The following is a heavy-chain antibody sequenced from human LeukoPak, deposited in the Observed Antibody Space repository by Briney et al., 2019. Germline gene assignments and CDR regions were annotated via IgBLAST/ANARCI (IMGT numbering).Heavy chain of an antibody. CDR2: IWYDGSNK. V-gene: IGHV3-33*01. D-gene: IGHD4-17*01. CDR1: GIPFSSFG. CDR3: ARDGTVTAGPFDP. J-gene: IGHJ5*02. Sequence: GGSLRLSCAAPGIPFSSFGMHWLRQAPGTGLEWVAFIWYDGSNKYYADSVKGRFTISRDNSKNTLYLQMNSLTADDTAVYYCARDGTVTAGPFDPWGGGTLVTVSS.